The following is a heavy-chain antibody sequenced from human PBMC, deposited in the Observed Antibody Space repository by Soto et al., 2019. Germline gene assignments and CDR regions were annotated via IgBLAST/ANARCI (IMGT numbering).Heavy chain of an antibody. Sequence: EVQLVESGGGLVQPGGSLRLSCVASGFTFSNYWMHWVRQAPGKGLVWVSRISSDGSSTTYADSVKGRFTISRDNAKNTLYLQRNRLRDEETPENYCAKGGQPVCDYWGQGNLVTVST. CDR3: AKGGQPVCDY. D-gene: IGHD6-13*01. CDR2: ISSDGSST. J-gene: IGHJ4*02. CDR1: GFTFSNYW. V-gene: IGHV3-74*01.